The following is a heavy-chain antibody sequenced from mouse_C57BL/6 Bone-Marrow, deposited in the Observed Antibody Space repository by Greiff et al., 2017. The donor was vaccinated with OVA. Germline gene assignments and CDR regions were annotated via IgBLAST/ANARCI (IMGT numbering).Heavy chain of an antibody. Sequence: QVQLQQSGAELVMPGASVKLSCKASGYTFTSYWMHWVKQRPGQGLEWIGEIDPSDSYTNYNQKFKGKSTLTVDKSSSTAYMQLSSLTSEDSAVYYCARCGGGYYLSWFAYWGQGTLVTVSA. CDR1: GYTFTSYW. J-gene: IGHJ3*01. CDR3: ARCGGGYYLSWFAY. V-gene: IGHV1-69*01. D-gene: IGHD2-3*01. CDR2: IDPSDSYT.